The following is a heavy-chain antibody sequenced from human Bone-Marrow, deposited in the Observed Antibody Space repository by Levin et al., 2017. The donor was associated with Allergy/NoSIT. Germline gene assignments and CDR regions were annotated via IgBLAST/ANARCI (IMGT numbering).Heavy chain of an antibody. Sequence: LSLTCAASGFTFNSHALSWVRQAPGKGLEWVSVISGSGGTTFYADAVKGRFTISRDNSKNTVYLQMTDLRVEDTALYYCAKMIADYFGSGSSDNWFDPWGQGTLVIVSS. V-gene: IGHV3-23*01. D-gene: IGHD3-10*01. CDR3: AKMIADYFGSGSSDNWFDP. CDR1: GFTFNSHA. CDR2: ISGSGGTT. J-gene: IGHJ5*02.